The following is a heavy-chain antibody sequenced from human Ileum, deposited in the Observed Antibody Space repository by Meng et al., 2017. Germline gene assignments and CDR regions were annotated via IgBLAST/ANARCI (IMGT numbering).Heavy chain of an antibody. V-gene: IGHV1-3*01. J-gene: IGHJ4*02. CDR2: IIAGSGST. CDR1: PCTSRV. Sequence: HSGGGTKEPGASVRVSCNPCTSRVIQWARQAAGQRLEWMGWIIAGSGSTRYSQKCQGRITITRDTSANIAYMDLSSLRFEDTAVYYCVREDSSGYWAYWGQGTLVTVSS. D-gene: IGHD3-22*01. CDR3: VREDSSGYWAY.